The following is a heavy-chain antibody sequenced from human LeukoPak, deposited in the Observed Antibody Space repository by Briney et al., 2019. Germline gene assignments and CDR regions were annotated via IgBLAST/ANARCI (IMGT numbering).Heavy chain of an antibody. D-gene: IGHD3-10*01. CDR3: ARVYGDHYGSGVIDY. Sequence: ASVKVSCKASGYTFIDYYVHWVRQAPGQGLEWMGWIDPNSGGTNYAQKFQGRVTMTRDTSITTAHMELSRLRSDDTAVYYCARVYGDHYGSGVIDYWGQGTLVTVSS. V-gene: IGHV1-2*02. CDR2: IDPNSGGT. CDR1: GYTFIDYY. J-gene: IGHJ4*02.